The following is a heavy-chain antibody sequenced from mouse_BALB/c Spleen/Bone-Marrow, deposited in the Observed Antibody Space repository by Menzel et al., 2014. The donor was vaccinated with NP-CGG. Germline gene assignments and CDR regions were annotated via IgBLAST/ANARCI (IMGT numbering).Heavy chain of an antibody. D-gene: IGHD1-1*01. Sequence: EVQRVESGGGLVRPGGSLKLSCAASGFDFSRYWMSWVRQAPGKGLEWIGEINPDSSTINYTPSLRDKFIISRDNAKNTLYLQMSKVRSEDTALYYCARCYYYGNYFDYWGQGTTLTVSS. CDR1: GFDFSRYW. CDR2: INPDSSTI. J-gene: IGHJ2*01. CDR3: ARCYYYGNYFDY. V-gene: IGHV4-1*02.